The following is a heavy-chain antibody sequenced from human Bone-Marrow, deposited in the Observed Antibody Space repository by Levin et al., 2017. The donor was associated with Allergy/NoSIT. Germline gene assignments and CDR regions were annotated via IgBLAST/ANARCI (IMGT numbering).Heavy chain of an antibody. D-gene: IGHD6-13*01. CDR1: GYTFTSYD. J-gene: IGHJ6*02. V-gene: IGHV1-8*01. CDR3: ARVVFERYSRGYYYYGMDV. CDR2: MNPNSGNT. Sequence: ASVKVSCKASGYTFTSYDINWVRQATGQGLEWMGWMNPNSGNTGYAQKFQGRVTMTRNTSISTAYMELSSLRSEDTAVYYCARVVFERYSRGYYYYGMDVWGQGTTVTVSS.